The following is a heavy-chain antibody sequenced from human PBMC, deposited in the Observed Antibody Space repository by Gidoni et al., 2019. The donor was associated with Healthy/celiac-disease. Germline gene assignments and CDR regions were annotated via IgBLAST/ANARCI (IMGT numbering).Heavy chain of an antibody. D-gene: IGHD3-22*01. CDR1: GFTFSSYA. CDR2: ISGSGGST. V-gene: IGHV3-23*01. CDR3: AKADFADYYDSSGYYRAPEFDY. Sequence: EVQLLESGGGLVQPGGSLRLSCAASGFTFSSYAMSWVRQAPGKGLEWVSAISGSGGSTYYADSVKGRFTISRDNSKNTLYLQMNSLRAEDTAVYYCAKADFADYYDSSGYYRAPEFDYWGQGTLVTVSS. J-gene: IGHJ4*02.